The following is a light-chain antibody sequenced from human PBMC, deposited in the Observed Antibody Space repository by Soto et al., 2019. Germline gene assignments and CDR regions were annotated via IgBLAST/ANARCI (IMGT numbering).Light chain of an antibody. CDR2: GAS. CDR3: QQYDSSPWT. Sequence: EIVLTQSPGTLSLYPGERATLSCRASQSVGSSYLAWYQQKPGQAPRLLIYGASSRATGIPDRFSGSGSGTDFTLTISRLEPEDFAVYYCQQYDSSPWTFGQGTKVEIK. J-gene: IGKJ1*01. V-gene: IGKV3-20*01. CDR1: QSVGSSY.